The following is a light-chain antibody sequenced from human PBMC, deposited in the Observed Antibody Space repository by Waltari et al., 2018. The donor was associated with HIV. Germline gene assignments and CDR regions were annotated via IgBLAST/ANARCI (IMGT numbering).Light chain of an antibody. CDR3: LLSYSGARPAI. CDR2: DTN. CDR1: SGPVTSGHY. Sequence: QAVVTQEPALTVSPGGTVTLTCGSSSGPVTSGHYPHCFQQKPGQAPSALIYDTNNKHSWTPARFSGSLLGGKAALTLSGAQPEDEADYFCLLSYSGARPAIFGGGTKLSVL. V-gene: IGLV7-46*01. J-gene: IGLJ2*01.